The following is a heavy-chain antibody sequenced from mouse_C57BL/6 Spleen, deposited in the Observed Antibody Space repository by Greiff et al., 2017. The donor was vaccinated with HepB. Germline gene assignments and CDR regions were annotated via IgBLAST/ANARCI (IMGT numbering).Heavy chain of an antibody. CDR3: ARERRCLDY. V-gene: IGHV1-26*01. J-gene: IGHJ2*01. CDR1: GYTFTDYY. CDR2: INPNNGGT. Sequence: VQLQQSGPELVKPGASVKISCKASGYTFTDYYMNWVKQSHGKSLEWIGDINPNNGGTSYNQKFKGKATLTVDKSSSTAYMELRSLTSEDSAVYYCARERRCLDYWGQGTTLTVSS.